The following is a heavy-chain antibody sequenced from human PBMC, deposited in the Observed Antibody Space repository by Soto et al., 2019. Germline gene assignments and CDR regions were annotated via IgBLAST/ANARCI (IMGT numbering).Heavy chain of an antibody. CDR2: INHSEST. CDR3: ARVEGYEQDYGMDV. V-gene: IGHV4-34*01. D-gene: IGHD5-12*01. CDR1: GGSFSGYY. Sequence: SETLSLTCAVYGGSFSGYYWSWIRQPPGKGLEWIGEINHSESTNYNPSLKSRVTISVDTSKNQFSLKLSSVTAADTAVYYCARVEGYEQDYGMDVWGQGTTVTVSS. J-gene: IGHJ6*02.